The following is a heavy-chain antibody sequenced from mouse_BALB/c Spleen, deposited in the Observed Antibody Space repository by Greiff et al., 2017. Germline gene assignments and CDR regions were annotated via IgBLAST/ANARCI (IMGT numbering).Heavy chain of an antibody. D-gene: IGHD1-1*01. CDR1: GFTFSSYT. J-gene: IGHJ1*01. V-gene: IGHV5-9*03. Sequence: DVKLVESGGGLVKPGGSLKLSCAASGFTFSSYTMSWVRQTPEKRLEWVATISSGGGNTYYPDSVKGRFTISRDNAKNNLYLQMSSLRSEDTALYYCASCYYGSSYWYFDVWGAGTTVTVSS. CDR2: ISSGGGNT. CDR3: ASCYYGSSYWYFDV.